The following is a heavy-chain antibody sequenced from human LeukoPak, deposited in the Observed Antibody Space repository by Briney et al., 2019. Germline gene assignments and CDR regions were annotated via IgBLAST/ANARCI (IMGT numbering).Heavy chain of an antibody. D-gene: IGHD2-2*01. CDR1: GFTVSSNY. V-gene: IGHV3-53*01. Sequence: PGRSLRLSCAASGFTVSSNYMSWVRQAPGKGLEWVSVIYSGGSTYYADSVKGRFTISRDNSKNTLYLQMNSLRAEDTAVYYCARDKVVPAAANGMDVWGQGTTVTVSS. CDR3: ARDKVVPAAANGMDV. J-gene: IGHJ6*02. CDR2: IYSGGST.